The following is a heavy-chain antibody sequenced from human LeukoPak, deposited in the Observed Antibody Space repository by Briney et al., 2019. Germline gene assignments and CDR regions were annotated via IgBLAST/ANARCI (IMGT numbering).Heavy chain of an antibody. V-gene: IGHV1-69*04. Sequence: VASVKVSCKASGGTFSSYAISWARQAPGQGLEWMGRIIPILGIANYAQKFQGRVTITADKSTSTAYMELSNLRSEDTAVYYCARVREMATISLRYFDLWGRGTLVTVSS. CDR2: IIPILGIA. CDR1: GGTFSSYA. J-gene: IGHJ2*01. D-gene: IGHD5-24*01. CDR3: ARVREMATISLRYFDL.